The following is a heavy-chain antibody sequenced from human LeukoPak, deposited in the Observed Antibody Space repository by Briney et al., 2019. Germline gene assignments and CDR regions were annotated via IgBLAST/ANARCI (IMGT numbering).Heavy chain of an antibody. CDR1: GFTVSGNY. J-gene: IGHJ4*02. D-gene: IGHD3-10*01. V-gene: IGHV3-53*01. Sequence: GGSLRLSCAASGFTVSGNYMIWVRQTPGKRLEWVSLIYSGGNTYYTDSVKGRFTISRDNSENTLYLQMNSLRTEDTAVYYCARVADYYVSGHFDYWGQGTLVAVSS. CDR2: IYSGGNT. CDR3: ARVADYYVSGHFDY.